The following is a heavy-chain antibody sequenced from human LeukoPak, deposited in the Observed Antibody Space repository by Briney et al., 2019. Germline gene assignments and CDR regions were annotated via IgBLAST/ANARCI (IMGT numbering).Heavy chain of an antibody. CDR1: GGSISSGSYY. D-gene: IGHD5-18*01. CDR2: IYTSGST. J-gene: IGHJ4*02. Sequence: PSQTLSLTCTVSGGSISSGSYYWSWIRQPAGKGLEWIGRIYTSGSTNYNPSLKSRVTISVDTSKNQFSLKLSSVTAADTAVYYCARVYSYGPRRFDYWGQGTLVTVSS. V-gene: IGHV4-61*02. CDR3: ARVYSYGPRRFDY.